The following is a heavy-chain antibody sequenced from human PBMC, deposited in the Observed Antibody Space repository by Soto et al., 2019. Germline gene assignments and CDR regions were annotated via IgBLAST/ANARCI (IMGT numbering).Heavy chain of an antibody. J-gene: IGHJ6*02. CDR2: VIPIFGTA. CDR1: GGTFSSYA. CDR3: ARVGGYDYYYYGMDV. D-gene: IGHD6-25*01. Sequence: SVKVSCKASGGTFSSYAISWLRQAPGQGLEWMGGVIPIFGTANYAQKFQGRVTITADKSTSTAYMELSSLRSEDTAVYYCARVGGYDYYYYGMDVWGQGTTVTVSS. V-gene: IGHV1-69*06.